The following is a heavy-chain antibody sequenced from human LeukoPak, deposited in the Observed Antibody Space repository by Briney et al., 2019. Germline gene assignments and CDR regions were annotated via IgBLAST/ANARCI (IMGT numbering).Heavy chain of an antibody. CDR1: GSSLASLNW. Sequence: SETLSLTCSVSGSSLASLNWWGWIRQPPGKGLEWIGYIYYTGSIYYNPSLKSRATMSVDTSKNQFSLRLSSVTAVDTAVYYCARKTDAKSYYPDWGQGTLVTVSS. CDR3: ARKTDAKSYYPD. D-gene: IGHD3-10*01. V-gene: IGHV4-28*05. J-gene: IGHJ4*02. CDR2: IYYTGSI.